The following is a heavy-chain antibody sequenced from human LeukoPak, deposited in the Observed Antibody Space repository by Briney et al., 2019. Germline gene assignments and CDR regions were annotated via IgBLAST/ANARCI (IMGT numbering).Heavy chain of an antibody. D-gene: IGHD6-19*01. J-gene: IGHJ4*02. CDR3: AKGELAVAGIVY. CDR1: GFTFSSYA. Sequence: GGSLRLSCAASGFTFSSYAMGWVRQPPGKGLEWVSAISGSGGSTYYADSVKGRFTISRDNSKSTLYLQMNSLRGEDTAVYYCAKGELAVAGIVYWGQGTLVTVSS. V-gene: IGHV3-23*01. CDR2: ISGSGGST.